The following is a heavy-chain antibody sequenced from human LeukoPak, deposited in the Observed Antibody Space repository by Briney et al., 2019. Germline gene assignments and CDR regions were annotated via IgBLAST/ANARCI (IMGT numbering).Heavy chain of an antibody. CDR2: TYQRPKRYN. CDR1: GDSVASNSAA. J-gene: IGHJ4*02. Sequence: SQTLSLTCAISGDSVASNSAAWDWIRQSPSRGLEGLRRTYQRPKRYNGYAVALQSRRTIHPATSKNQFSLKLNSVTPEDTAVYYCARGDGQWLALEYWGQGTLVTVSS. V-gene: IGHV6-1*01. D-gene: IGHD6-19*01. CDR3: ARGDGQWLALEY.